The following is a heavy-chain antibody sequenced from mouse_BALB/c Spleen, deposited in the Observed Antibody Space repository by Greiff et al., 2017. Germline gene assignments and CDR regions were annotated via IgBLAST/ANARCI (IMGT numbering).Heavy chain of an antibody. V-gene: IGHV1S53*03. CDR3: KILLRYWYFDV. J-gene: IGHJ1*01. CDR1: GYTFTDHA. D-gene: IGHD1-1*01. CDR2: ISPGNGDI. Sequence: QVQLKESDTELVKPGASVKISCKASGYTFTDHAIHWVKQRPEQGLEWIGYISPGNGDIKYNEKFKGKATLTADKSSSTAYMQLNSLTSEDSAVYFCKILLRYWYFDVWGAGTTVTVSS.